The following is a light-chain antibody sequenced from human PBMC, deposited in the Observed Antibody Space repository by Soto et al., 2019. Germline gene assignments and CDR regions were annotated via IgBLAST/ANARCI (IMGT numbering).Light chain of an antibody. Sequence: EIVMTQSPATLSVSPGERATLSCRASQSVSSNLAWYQQKPGQAPRLLIYGASTRATGIPARFSGSGSGTEFTLTISSLESEDCAVYYCQQYNNWPPTWTFGHGTKGEIK. CDR3: QQYNNWPPTWT. J-gene: IGKJ1*01. CDR2: GAS. V-gene: IGKV3-15*01. CDR1: QSVSSN.